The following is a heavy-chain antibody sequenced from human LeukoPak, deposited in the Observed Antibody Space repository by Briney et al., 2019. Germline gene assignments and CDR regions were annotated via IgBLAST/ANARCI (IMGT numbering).Heavy chain of an antibody. D-gene: IGHD3-3*01. Sequence: ASVKVSCKASGYTFTGYYMHWVRQAPGQGLEWMGWINPNSGGTNYAQKFQGRVTMTRDTSISTAYMELGRLRSDDTAVYYCARDIFGELRFLEWLPSLDYWGREPWSPSPQ. V-gene: IGHV1-2*02. CDR1: GYTFTGYY. CDR3: ARDIFGELRFLEWLPSLDY. CDR2: INPNSGGT. J-gene: IGHJ4*02.